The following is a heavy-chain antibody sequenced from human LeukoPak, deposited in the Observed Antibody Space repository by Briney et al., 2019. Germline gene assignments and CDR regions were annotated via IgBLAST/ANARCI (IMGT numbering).Heavy chain of an antibody. Sequence: SETLSLTCTVSGGSISSYYWTWIRQSAGKGLEWIGRINTSGSTNYNPSLRSRVTMSVNTSKNQFSRNLTSVTAADTAVYSCAREGGDPRWLDPWGQGTLVTVSS. CDR1: GGSISSYY. CDR2: INTSGST. CDR3: AREGGDPRWLDP. V-gene: IGHV4-4*07. D-gene: IGHD6-25*01. J-gene: IGHJ5*02.